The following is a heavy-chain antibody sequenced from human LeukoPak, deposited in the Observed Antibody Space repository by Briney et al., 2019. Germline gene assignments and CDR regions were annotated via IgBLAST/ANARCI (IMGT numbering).Heavy chain of an antibody. V-gene: IGHV3-74*01. CDR3: PRDLGHYYDTSDNWFDP. CDR1: GFTFSNYW. J-gene: IGHJ5*02. D-gene: IGHD3-22*01. CDR2: INSDGINT. Sequence: PGGSLRLSCAASGFTFSNYWMHWVRQAPGKGLVWVSRINSDGINTSYADSVKGRFTISRDNAKNTLNLQMNSLRAEDTAVYYCPRDLGHYYDTSDNWFDPWGQGTLVTVSS.